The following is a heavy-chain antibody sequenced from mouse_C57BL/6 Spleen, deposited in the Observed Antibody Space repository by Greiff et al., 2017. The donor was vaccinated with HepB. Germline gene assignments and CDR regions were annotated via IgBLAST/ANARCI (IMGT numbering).Heavy chain of an antibody. D-gene: IGHD2-12*01. V-gene: IGHV1-39*01. CDR3: ARSVSSYYLDY. Sequence: EVKLVESGPELVKPGASVKISCKASGYSFTDYNMNWVKQSNGKSLEWIGVINPNYGTTSSNQQFKGKATLTVDQSSSTAYMQLNSLTSEDSAVYYGARSVSSYYLDYWGEGTTLTVSS. J-gene: IGHJ2*01. CDR1: GYSFTDYN. CDR2: INPNYGTT.